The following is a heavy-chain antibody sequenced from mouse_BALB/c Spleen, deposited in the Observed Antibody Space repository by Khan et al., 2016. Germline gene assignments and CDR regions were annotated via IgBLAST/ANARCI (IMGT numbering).Heavy chain of an antibody. Sequence: LVESGGDLVKPGGSLKLSCAASGFTFSNYGMSWVRQTPDKRLEWVATISSGGSYTSSPDSVKGRSTISRTNAKNSMYRHMSSLKSGDTPMNYCARTLLLDYGGRYGFAYWGQGTLVTVSA. J-gene: IGHJ3*01. CDR3: ARTLLLDYGGRYGFAY. CDR2: ISSGGSYT. CDR1: GFTFSNYG. D-gene: IGHD1-1*01. V-gene: IGHV5-6*01.